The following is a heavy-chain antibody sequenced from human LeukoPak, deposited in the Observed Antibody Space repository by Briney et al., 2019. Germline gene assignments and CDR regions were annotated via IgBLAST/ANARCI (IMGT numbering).Heavy chain of an antibody. CDR2: MYSGGTT. CDR1: GFTVSSSY. CDR3: ARGVEMATITPFDY. Sequence: PGGSLRLSCTGSGFTVSSSYMSWVRQAPGKGLEWVSVMYSGGTTYYADSVKGRFTISRDSSKNTVNLQMNSLRAEDTAVYYCARGVEMATITPFDYWGQGTLVTVSS. D-gene: IGHD5-24*01. J-gene: IGHJ4*02. V-gene: IGHV3-66*01.